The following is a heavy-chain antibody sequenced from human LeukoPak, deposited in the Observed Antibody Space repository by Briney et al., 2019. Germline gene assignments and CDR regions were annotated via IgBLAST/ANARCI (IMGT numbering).Heavy chain of an antibody. CDR1: GFTFSSYW. Sequence: PGGSLRLSCAASGFTFSSYWMSWVRQAPGKGLEWVANIKQDGSEKYYVDSVKGRFTISRDNAKNSLYLQMKSLRAEDTAVYYCARDIVVVVAATNHFDYWGQGTLVTVSS. D-gene: IGHD2-15*01. CDR3: ARDIVVVVAATNHFDY. J-gene: IGHJ4*02. V-gene: IGHV3-7*01. CDR2: IKQDGSEK.